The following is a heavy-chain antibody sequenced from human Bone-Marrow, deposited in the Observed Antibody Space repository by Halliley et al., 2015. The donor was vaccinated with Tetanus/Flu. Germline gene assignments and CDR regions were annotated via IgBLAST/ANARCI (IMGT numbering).Heavy chain of an antibody. J-gene: IGHJ3*02. CDR2: IGSSGITK. D-gene: IGHD6-6*01. CDR3: AREYSSSSGRASDI. Sequence: SCIGSSGITKYYSDSGKGRFTISRDNAKNSLFLQMNSLRAEDPAVYYCAREYSSSSGRASDIWGQGTMFTVSS. V-gene: IGHV3-48*03.